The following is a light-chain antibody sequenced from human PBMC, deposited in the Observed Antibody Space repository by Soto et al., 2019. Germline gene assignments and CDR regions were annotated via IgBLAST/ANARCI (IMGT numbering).Light chain of an antibody. J-gene: IGKJ4*01. CDR3: QQYNDWPLT. CDR1: QSVSSK. V-gene: IGKV3-15*01. CDR2: GAS. Sequence: EIVMTQSPATLSVSPGERATLSCRASQSVSSKLAWYQQKPGQAPRLLIYGASTRATEIPGRFSGSGSGTELTLTISSLQSEDFAVYYCQQYNDWPLTFGGGTKVEIK.